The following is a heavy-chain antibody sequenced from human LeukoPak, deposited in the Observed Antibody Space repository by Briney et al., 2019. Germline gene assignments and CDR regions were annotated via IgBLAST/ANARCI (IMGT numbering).Heavy chain of an antibody. D-gene: IGHD3-16*01. CDR1: GFTFSSYS. J-gene: IGHJ4*02. CDR3: ARDWGLEGFDY. Sequence: PGGSLRLSCAASGFTFSSYSMNWVRQAPGKGLQWVSYISSSSSTRYYTDSVKGRFTISRDKAKNSLYLQMNSLRAEDTAVYYCARDWGLEGFDYWGQGTLVTVSS. V-gene: IGHV3-48*01. CDR2: ISSSSSTR.